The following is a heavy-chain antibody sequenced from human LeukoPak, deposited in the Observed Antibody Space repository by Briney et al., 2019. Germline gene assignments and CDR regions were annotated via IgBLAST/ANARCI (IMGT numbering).Heavy chain of an antibody. V-gene: IGHV1-18*01. CDR3: AREGDYYDSSGYYYNY. J-gene: IGHJ4*02. CDR1: GYTFTSYG. CDR2: ISAYNGNT. D-gene: IGHD3-22*01. Sequence: ASVKVSCKASGYTFTSYGISWVRQAPGQGPEWMGWISAYNGNTNYAQSVQGRVTMTTDTSTGTAYMELRSLRSDDTAVYYCAREGDYYDSSGYYYNYWGQGTLVTVSS.